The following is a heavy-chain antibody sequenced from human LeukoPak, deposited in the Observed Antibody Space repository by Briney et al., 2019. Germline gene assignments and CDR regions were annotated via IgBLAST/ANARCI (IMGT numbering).Heavy chain of an antibody. CDR2: SSNGGSTI. CDR3: ARSVAYDSSGYWEDAFDI. Sequence: PGGSLRLSCAASGFTFSDFYMTWIRQAPGKGLERVSYSSNGGSTIYYADSVKGRFTISRDNAKNSLYLQMNSLRAEDTAVYYCARSVAYDSSGYWEDAFDIWGQGTMVTVSS. D-gene: IGHD3-22*01. J-gene: IGHJ3*02. V-gene: IGHV3-11*01. CDR1: GFTFSDFY.